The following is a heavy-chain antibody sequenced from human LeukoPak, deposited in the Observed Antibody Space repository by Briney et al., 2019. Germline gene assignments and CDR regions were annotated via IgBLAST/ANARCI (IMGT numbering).Heavy chain of an antibody. D-gene: IGHD3-10*01. CDR2: INPNSGDR. CDR3: ARRSYDI. Sequence: GASVKVSCKASGYNFNDYYIHWVRQAPGQGLEWMGWINPNSGDRKFAQQYQGRLTLTWDTSITAVSMELSNLKYDDTAVYFCARRSYDIWGQGTMVTVSS. CDR1: GYNFNDYY. V-gene: IGHV1-2*02. J-gene: IGHJ3*02.